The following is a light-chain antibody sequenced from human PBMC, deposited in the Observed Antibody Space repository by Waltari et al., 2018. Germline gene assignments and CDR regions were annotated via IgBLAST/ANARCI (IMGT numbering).Light chain of an antibody. J-gene: IGLJ3*02. CDR3: CSYAGSYTWV. Sequence: QSALTQPASVSGSPGQSITTPCTGTSSDVGHYNLVSWYQQYPGKAPKVMIYDDNRRPSGVSDRFSGSKSGNTASLTISGVQAEDEADYYCCSYAGSYTWVFGGGTKLTVL. CDR1: SSDVGHYNL. CDR2: DDN. V-gene: IGLV2-23*01.